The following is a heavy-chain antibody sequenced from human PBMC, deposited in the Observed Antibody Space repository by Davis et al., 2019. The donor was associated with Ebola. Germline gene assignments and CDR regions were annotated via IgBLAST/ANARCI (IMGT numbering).Heavy chain of an antibody. D-gene: IGHD4-23*01. J-gene: IGHJ6*02. CDR3: ARVVTRYYYYGMDV. CDR2: IYYSGST. V-gene: IGHV4-59*01. CDR1: GGSISSYY. Sequence: SETLSLTCTVSGGSISSYYWSWIRQPPGKGLEWIGYIYYSGSTNYNPSLKSRVTISVDTSKNQFSLKLSSVTAADTAVYYCARVVTRYYYYGMDVWGQGTTVTVSS.